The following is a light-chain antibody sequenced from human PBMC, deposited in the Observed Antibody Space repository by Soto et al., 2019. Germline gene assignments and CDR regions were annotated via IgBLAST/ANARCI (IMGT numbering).Light chain of an antibody. V-gene: IGLV2-18*02. CDR1: SSDVGSYNR. Sequence: QSVLTQPPSVSGSPGQSVTTSCTGTSSDVGSYNRVSWYQQPPGTAPKLMIYEVNNRPSGVPDRFSGSKSGNTASLTISGLQAEDEADYYCSSYTSSTTLVFGGGTQLTVL. CDR2: EVN. CDR3: SSYTSSTTLV. J-gene: IGLJ2*01.